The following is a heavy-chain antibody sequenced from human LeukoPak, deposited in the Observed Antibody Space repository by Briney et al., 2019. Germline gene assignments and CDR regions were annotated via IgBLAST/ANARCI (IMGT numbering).Heavy chain of an antibody. J-gene: IGHJ6*02. V-gene: IGHV1-8*01. CDR2: MNPNSGNT. CDR1: GYTFTSYD. CDR3: ARSYSSSWYYYYGMDV. Sequence: ASVKVSCKASGYTFTSYDINWVRQATRQGLEWMGWMNPNSGNTGYAQKFQGRVTMTRNTSISTAYMELSSLRSEDTAVYYCARSYSSSWYYYYGMDVWGQGTTVTVSS. D-gene: IGHD6-13*01.